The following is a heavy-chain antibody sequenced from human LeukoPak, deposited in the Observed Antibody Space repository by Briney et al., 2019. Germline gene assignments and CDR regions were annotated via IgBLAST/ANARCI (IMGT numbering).Heavy chain of an antibody. J-gene: IGHJ6*03. V-gene: IGHV3-48*03. D-gene: IGHD5-18*01. CDR3: ARVSGYSYGYDYYYYMDV. Sequence: GGSLRLSCAASGFTFSSYEMNWVRQAPGEGLEWVSYISSSGSTIYYADSVKGRFTISRDNAKNSLYLQMNSLRAEDTAVYYCARVSGYSYGYDYYYYMDVWGKGTTVTISS. CDR2: ISSSGSTI. CDR1: GFTFSSYE.